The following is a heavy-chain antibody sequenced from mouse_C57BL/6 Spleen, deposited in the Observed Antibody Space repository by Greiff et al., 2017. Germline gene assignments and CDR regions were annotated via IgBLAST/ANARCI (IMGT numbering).Heavy chain of an antibody. D-gene: IGHD2-5*01. CDR2: IDPSDSYT. J-gene: IGHJ3*01. V-gene: IGHV1-69*01. CDR3: ARPYSNYSAWFAY. Sequence: QVQLQQPGAELVMPGASVKLSCKASGYTFTSYWMHWVKHRPGQGLEWIGEIDPSDSYTNYNQKFKGKSTLTVDKSSSTAYMQLSSLTSEDSAVYYCARPYSNYSAWFAYWGQGTLVTVSA. CDR1: GYTFTSYW.